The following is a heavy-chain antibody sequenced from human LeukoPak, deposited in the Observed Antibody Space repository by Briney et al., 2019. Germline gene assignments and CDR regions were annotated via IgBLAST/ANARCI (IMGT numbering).Heavy chain of an antibody. J-gene: IGHJ3*02. CDR2: ISAYNGNT. D-gene: IGHD4-23*01. CDR3: ARVTVVPTHRGAFDI. Sequence: GASVKVSCKASGYTFTSYGISWVRQAPGQGLEWMGWISAYNGNTNYAQKLQGRVTMTTDTSTSTAYMELRSLRSDDTAVYYCARVTVVPTHRGAFDIWGQGTMVTVSS. CDR1: GYTFTSYG. V-gene: IGHV1-18*01.